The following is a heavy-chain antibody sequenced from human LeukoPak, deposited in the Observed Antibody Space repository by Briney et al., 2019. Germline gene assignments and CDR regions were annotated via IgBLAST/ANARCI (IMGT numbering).Heavy chain of an antibody. D-gene: IGHD5-24*01. J-gene: IGHJ3*02. CDR3: ARDDQGGYNSHDAFDI. Sequence: SETLSLTCTVTGTSIRSGSYYWNWIRQAAGKGLEWIGRMYIGGRTTYNPSLKSRVTISVDTSKNQFSLKLSSVTAADTAVYYCARDDQGGYNSHDAFDIWGQGTMVTVSS. CDR1: GTSIRSGSYY. V-gene: IGHV4-61*02. CDR2: MYIGGRT.